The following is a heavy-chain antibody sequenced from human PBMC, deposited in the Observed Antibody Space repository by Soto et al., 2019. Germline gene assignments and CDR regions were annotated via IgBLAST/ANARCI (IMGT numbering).Heavy chain of an antibody. J-gene: IGHJ4*02. V-gene: IGHV4-4*02. Sequence: SETLSLTCTVSGGSMTSSNWWNWVRQSPGKGLEWIGEAHHSGRTNYNPSPKSRVTISVDKSKNHFSLKLSFVTAADTAVYYCARSEATGLDHWGQGTLVTVSS. D-gene: IGHD1-26*01. CDR1: GGSMTSSNW. CDR3: ARSEATGLDH. CDR2: AHHSGRT.